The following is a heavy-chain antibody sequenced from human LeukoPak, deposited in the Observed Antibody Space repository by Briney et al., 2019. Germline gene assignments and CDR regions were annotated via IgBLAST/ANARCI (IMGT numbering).Heavy chain of an antibody. Sequence: SETLSLTCAVYGGSFSGYYWSWIRQPPGKGLEWIGEINHSGSTNYNPSLKSRVTISVDTSKNQFSLKLSSVTAADTAVYYCARDRGVVGPAAACDYWGQGTLVTVSS. CDR2: INHSGST. J-gene: IGHJ4*02. D-gene: IGHD2-2*01. CDR3: ARDRGVVGPAAACDY. CDR1: GGSFSGYY. V-gene: IGHV4-34*01.